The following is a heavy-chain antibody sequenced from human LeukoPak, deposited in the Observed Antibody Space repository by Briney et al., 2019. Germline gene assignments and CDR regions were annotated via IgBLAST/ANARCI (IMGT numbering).Heavy chain of an antibody. CDR2: INAGNGNT. J-gene: IGHJ3*02. CDR1: GYTFTSYA. Sequence: GASVKVSCKASGYTFTSYAMHWVRQAPGQRLEWMGWINAGNGNTKYSQRFQGRVTITRDTSACTAYMELSSLRSEDTAVYYCALEGDSSPVGAFDIWGQGTMVTVSS. D-gene: IGHD3-22*01. V-gene: IGHV1-3*01. CDR3: ALEGDSSPVGAFDI.